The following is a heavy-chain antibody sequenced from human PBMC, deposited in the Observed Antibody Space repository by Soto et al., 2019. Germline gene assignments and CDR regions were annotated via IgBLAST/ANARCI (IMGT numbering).Heavy chain of an antibody. J-gene: IGHJ4*02. CDR1: GFTFSSYA. V-gene: IGHV3-30-3*01. D-gene: IGHD5-12*01. CDR3: ARDERWLKLLGRLGSFAY. CDR2: ISYDGSNK. Sequence: PGWSLRLSCAASGFTFSSYAMHWVRQAPGKGLEWVAVISYDGSNKYYADSVKGRFTISRDNSKNKLYLQTNSLRAEDTAVYYCARDERWLKLLGRLGSFAYWGQGTLVTAPQ.